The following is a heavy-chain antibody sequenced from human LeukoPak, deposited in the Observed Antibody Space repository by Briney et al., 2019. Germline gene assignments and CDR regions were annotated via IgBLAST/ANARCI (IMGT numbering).Heavy chain of an antibody. J-gene: IGHJ5*02. D-gene: IGHD6-19*01. V-gene: IGHV4-39*07. CDR3: ARDEKSLSSGWYVWGWFDP. CDR2: IYYSGST. CDR1: GGSISSSSYY. Sequence: SETLSLTCTVSGGSISSSSYYWGWIRQPPGKGLEWIGSIYYSGSTNYNPSLKSRVTMSVDTSKNQFSLKLSSVTAADTAVYYCARDEKSLSSGWYVWGWFDPWGQGTLVTVSS.